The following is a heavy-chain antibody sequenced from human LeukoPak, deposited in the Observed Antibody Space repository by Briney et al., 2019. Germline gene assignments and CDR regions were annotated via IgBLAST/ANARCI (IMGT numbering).Heavy chain of an antibody. CDR3: AKRGQFWSGYHNWFDP. CDR2: IYYSGST. Sequence: SQTLSLTCTVSGGSISSGDYYWSWIRQPPGKGLEWIGYIYYSGSTYYNPSLKSRVTISVDTSKNQFSLKLSSVTAADTALYYCAKRGQFWSGYHNWFDPWGQGTLVTVSS. D-gene: IGHD3-3*02. J-gene: IGHJ5*02. V-gene: IGHV4-30-4*08. CDR1: GGSISSGDYY.